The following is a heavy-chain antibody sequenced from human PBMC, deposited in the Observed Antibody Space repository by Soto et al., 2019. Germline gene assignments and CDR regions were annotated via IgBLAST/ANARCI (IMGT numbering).Heavy chain of an antibody. Sequence: GGSLRLSCTASGFTFSHYALHRLRQTPGKGLEWVAYISYHGNTEKYADSVKGRFTISRDNYKKEVYLQMNRLRIGDTAVYYCARVGLNVFRAANDSYNWFEPWGQGTLVTVSS. CDR1: GFTFSHYA. J-gene: IGHJ5*02. V-gene: IGHV3-30*04. CDR3: ARVGLNVFRAANDSYNWFEP. D-gene: IGHD6-25*01. CDR2: ISYHGNTE.